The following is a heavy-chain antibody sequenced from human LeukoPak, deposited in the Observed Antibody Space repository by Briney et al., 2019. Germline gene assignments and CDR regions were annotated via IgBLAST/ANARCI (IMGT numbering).Heavy chain of an antibody. D-gene: IGHD2-8*01. CDR1: GYTFTSYG. CDR2: ISAYNGNT. Sequence: GASVKVSCKASGYTFTSYGISWVRQAPGQGLEWMGWISAYNGNTNYAQKLQGRVTMTTDTSTSTAYMELRSLRSDDTAVYYCARGISYCTNGVCYSGYSSGWAYYFDYWGQGTLVTVSS. J-gene: IGHJ4*02. V-gene: IGHV1-18*01. CDR3: ARGISYCTNGVCYSGYSSGWAYYFDY.